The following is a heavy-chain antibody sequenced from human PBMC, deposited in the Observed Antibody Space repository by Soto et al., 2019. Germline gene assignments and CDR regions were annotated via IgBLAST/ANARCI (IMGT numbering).Heavy chain of an antibody. Sequence: GGSLRLSCAASGFTFTSYGMHWVRQAPGKGLEWVAVIWYDGSNKYYADSVKGRFTISRDNSKNTLNLQMNSLRAEDTAVYYCARVFGPPTTRYCSSTSCYYYYYGMDVWGQGTTVTVSS. CDR1: GFTFTSYG. D-gene: IGHD2-2*01. V-gene: IGHV3-33*01. J-gene: IGHJ6*02. CDR3: ARVFGPPTTRYCSSTSCYYYYYGMDV. CDR2: IWYDGSNK.